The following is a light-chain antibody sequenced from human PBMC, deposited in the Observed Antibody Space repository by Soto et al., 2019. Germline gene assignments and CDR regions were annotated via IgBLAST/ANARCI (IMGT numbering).Light chain of an antibody. J-gene: IGLJ3*02. CDR1: SSNIGAGYD. CDR3: QSYDSSRSVLV. CDR2: GNN. V-gene: IGLV1-40*01. Sequence: QSVLTQPPSVSGAPGQRVTISCTGSSSNIGAGYDVHWYHQLPGTAPKLLIYGNNNRPSGVPDRFSGSRSGTSASLAITGLQAEDEADYFCQSYDSSRSVLVFGGGTKLTVL.